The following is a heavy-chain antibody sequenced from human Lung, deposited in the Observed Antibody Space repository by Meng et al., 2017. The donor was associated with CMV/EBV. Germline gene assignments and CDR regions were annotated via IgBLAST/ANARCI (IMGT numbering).Heavy chain of an antibody. J-gene: IGHJ3*02. V-gene: IGHV1-69*13. Sequence: SVKVSXKASGGTFSNYALSWVRQAPGQGPEWMGGIIPVFGTVHYAKRFQGRVTMTSDESTSTAYMELRSLRSEDTAVYYCAKERGRDGYNGEALDIWGQGXMVTVSS. CDR1: GGTFSNYA. CDR3: AKERGRDGYNGEALDI. CDR2: IIPVFGTV. D-gene: IGHD5-24*01.